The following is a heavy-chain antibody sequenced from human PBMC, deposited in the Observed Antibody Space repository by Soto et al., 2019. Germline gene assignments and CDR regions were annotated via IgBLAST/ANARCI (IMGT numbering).Heavy chain of an antibody. CDR1: GGSLSGYY. CDR2: INHSGST. D-gene: IGHD5-18*01. V-gene: IGHV4-34*01. Sequence: SXTLSLTCAVYGGSLSGYYWSWIRQPPVKGLEWIGEINHSGSTNYNPSLKSRVTISVDTSKNQFSLKLSSVTAADTAVYYCARGSTPPSIQLVFDYWGQGTLVTVSS. J-gene: IGHJ4*02. CDR3: ARGSTPPSIQLVFDY.